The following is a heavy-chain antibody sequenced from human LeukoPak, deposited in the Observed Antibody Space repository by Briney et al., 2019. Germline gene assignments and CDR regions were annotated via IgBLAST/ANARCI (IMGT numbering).Heavy chain of an antibody. V-gene: IGHV3-23*01. CDR2: INGGGNTT. Sequence: GGSLRPSCAASGFAFSSFAMGWVRQSPGKGLEWLSTINGGGNTTFYSDSVKGRFTISRDNSKNALYLHMDSLRPDDTAIYYCTKELHVAVAVADYYYFYMDVWGRGTAVTVSS. CDR3: TKELHVAVAVADYYYFYMDV. J-gene: IGHJ6*03. CDR1: GFAFSSFA. D-gene: IGHD6-19*01.